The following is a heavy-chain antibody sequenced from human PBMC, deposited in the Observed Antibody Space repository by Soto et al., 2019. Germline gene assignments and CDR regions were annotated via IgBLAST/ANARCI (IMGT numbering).Heavy chain of an antibody. Sequence: EVQLLESGGGLVQPGWSLRLSCAASGFTFSRYAMSWVRKAPGKGLEWVSAISGSGGSTYYADSVKGRFTISRDNSKNTRYLQMNSLRAEDTAVYYCAKDRTIAAAVDFDYWGQGTLVPVSS. D-gene: IGHD6-13*01. CDR3: AKDRTIAAAVDFDY. CDR1: GFTFSRYA. J-gene: IGHJ4*02. CDR2: ISGSGGST. V-gene: IGHV3-23*01.